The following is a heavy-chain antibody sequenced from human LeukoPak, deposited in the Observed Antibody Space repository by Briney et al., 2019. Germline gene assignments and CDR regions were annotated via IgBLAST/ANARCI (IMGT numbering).Heavy chain of an antibody. CDR2: ISTSGTIV. D-gene: IGHD6-13*01. CDR3: ARLAAAGTYYFDN. Sequence: GGSLRLSCATSGFTFSSYEVNWVRQAPGKGLEWLSYISTSGTIVYSADSVKGRFSISRDNAKNSLYLQMNSLRADDTAVYYCARLAAAGTYYFDNWGQGTLVTVSS. CDR1: GFTFSSYE. V-gene: IGHV3-48*03. J-gene: IGHJ4*02.